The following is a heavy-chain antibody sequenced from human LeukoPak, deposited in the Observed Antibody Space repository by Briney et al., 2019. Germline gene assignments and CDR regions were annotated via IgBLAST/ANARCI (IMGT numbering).Heavy chain of an antibody. CDR3: ARAGGIVDY. CDR1: GGSISSYY. V-gene: IGHV4-59*12. CDR2: IYYSGST. D-gene: IGHD3-16*02. Sequence: PSETLSLTCTVSGGSISSYYWSWIRQPPGKGLEWIGYIYYSGSTNYNPSLKSRVTMPVDTSKNQFSLKLSSVTAADTAVYYCARAGGIVDYWGQGTLVTVSS. J-gene: IGHJ4*02.